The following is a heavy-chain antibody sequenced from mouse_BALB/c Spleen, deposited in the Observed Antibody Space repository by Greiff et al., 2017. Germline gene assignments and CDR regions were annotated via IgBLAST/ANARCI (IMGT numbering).Heavy chain of an antibody. D-gene: IGHD2-1*01. CDR3: ARSRGNHYFDY. Sequence: DVKLVESGGGLVQPGGSLKLSCAASGFTFSSFGMHWVRQAPEKGLEWVAYISSGSSTIYYADTVKGRSTISRDNPKNTLFLQMTSLRSEDTAMYYCARSRGNHYFDYWGQGTTLTVSS. J-gene: IGHJ2*01. V-gene: IGHV5-17*02. CDR1: GFTFSSFG. CDR2: ISSGSSTI.